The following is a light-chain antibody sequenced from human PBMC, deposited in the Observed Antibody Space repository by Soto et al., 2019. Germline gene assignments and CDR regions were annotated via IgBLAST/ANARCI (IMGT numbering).Light chain of an antibody. J-gene: IGLJ1*01. V-gene: IGLV2-14*01. CDR1: SSDVGGYNY. CDR3: SSYTSSSIDYV. Sequence: QSALTQPAYVSGSPGQSITISCTGTSSDVGGYNYVSWYQQHPGKAPKLMIYEVSHRPSGVSNRFSGSKSGNTASLTISGRQAEDEADYYCSSYTSSSIDYVFGTGTKLTVL. CDR2: EVS.